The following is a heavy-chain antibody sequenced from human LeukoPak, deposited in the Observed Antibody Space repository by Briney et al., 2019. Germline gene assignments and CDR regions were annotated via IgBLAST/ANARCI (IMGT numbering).Heavy chain of an antibody. Sequence: GWSLRLCCASSGFTFSIYGMNLVRQAPGKRLELVSAISGTGASIHYAASVKGRFTISRDNSKNTLHLQIHTLRAEDTAIYYCAKGHGDWAGNYFDYWGQGTLVSVSS. D-gene: IGHD4-17*01. J-gene: IGHJ4*02. CDR2: ISGTGASI. CDR3: AKGHGDWAGNYFDY. V-gene: IGHV3-23*01. CDR1: GFTFSIYG.